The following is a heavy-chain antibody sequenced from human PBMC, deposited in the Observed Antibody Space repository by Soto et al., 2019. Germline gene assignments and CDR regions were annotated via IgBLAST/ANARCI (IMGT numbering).Heavy chain of an antibody. V-gene: IGHV3-48*02. CDR1: GLIFSDSD. CDR3: ARASGYYDTSGYYGAFYYYGMDV. J-gene: IGHJ6*02. CDR2: ISSSGSTI. Sequence: GGSLRLSCAASGLIFSDSDMNWVRQAPGKGPEWVSYISSSGSTIYYADSVEGRFTISRDNAKNSLYLQVNSLRDEDTAVYYCARASGYYDTSGYYGAFYYYGMDVWGQGATVTVSS. D-gene: IGHD3-22*01.